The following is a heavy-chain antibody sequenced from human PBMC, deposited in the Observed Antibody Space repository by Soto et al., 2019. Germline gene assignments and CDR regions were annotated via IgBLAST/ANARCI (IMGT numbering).Heavy chain of an antibody. D-gene: IGHD2-8*01. CDR2: IKSKTDGGTT. CDR3: TTGGYCTNGVCPPGGYYYYYYMDV. J-gene: IGHJ6*03. CDR1: GFTFSNAW. Sequence: GGSLRLSCAASGFTFSNAWMSWVRQAPGKGLEWVARIKSKTDGGTTDYAAPVKGRFTISRDDSKNTLYLQMNSLKTEDTAVYYCTTGGYCTNGVCPPGGYYYYYYMDVWGKGTTVTVSS. V-gene: IGHV3-15*01.